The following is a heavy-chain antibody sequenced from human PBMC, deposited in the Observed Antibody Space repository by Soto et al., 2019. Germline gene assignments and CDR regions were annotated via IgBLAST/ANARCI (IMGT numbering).Heavy chain of an antibody. V-gene: IGHV3-23*01. CDR3: AKDIVATTTHYFDY. D-gene: IGHD5-12*01. J-gene: IGHJ4*02. CDR1: GFTFSSYA. CDR2: ISGSGGST. Sequence: GGSLRLSCAASGFTFSSYAMSWVRQAPGKGLEWVSAISGSGGSTYYADSVKGRFTISRDNSKNTLYPQMNSLRAEDTAVYYCAKDIVATTTHYFDYWGQGTLVTVSS.